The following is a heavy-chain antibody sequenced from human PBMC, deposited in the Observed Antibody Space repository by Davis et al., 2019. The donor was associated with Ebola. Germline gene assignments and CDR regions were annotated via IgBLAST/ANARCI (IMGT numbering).Heavy chain of an antibody. CDR3: ARATVVGGRRYYYYYGMDV. CDR1: VYTFTGYY. D-gene: IGHD4-23*01. V-gene: IGHV1-18*04. Sequence: ASVKVSCKASVYTFTGYYMHWVRQPPGQGLEWMGWISAYNGNTNYAQKLQGRVTMTTDTSTSTAYMELRSLRSDDTAVDYCARATVVGGRRYYYYYGMDVWGQGTTVTVSS. J-gene: IGHJ6*02. CDR2: ISAYNGNT.